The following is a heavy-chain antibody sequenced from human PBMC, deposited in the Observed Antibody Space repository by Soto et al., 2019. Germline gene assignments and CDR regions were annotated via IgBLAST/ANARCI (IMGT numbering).Heavy chain of an antibody. V-gene: IGHV4-39*01. CDR1: GGSISSSSYY. Sequence: QLQLQESGPGLVKPSETLSLTCTVSGGSISSSSYYWGWIRQPPGKGLEWIGSIYYSGSTYYNPSLKSRVTISVDTSRNQFSLKLSSVTAADTAVYYCARHGVLDDAFDIWGQGTMVTVSS. CDR3: ARHGVLDDAFDI. J-gene: IGHJ3*02. D-gene: IGHD6-13*01. CDR2: IYYSGST.